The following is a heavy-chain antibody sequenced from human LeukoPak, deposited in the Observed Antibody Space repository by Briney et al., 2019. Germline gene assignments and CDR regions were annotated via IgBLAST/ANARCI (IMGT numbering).Heavy chain of an antibody. Sequence: GGSLRLSCAASGFSFSSYGMHWVRQAPGKGLEWVAVIWDDGSNKYYADSVKGRFTISRDNSKNTLYLQMNSLRAEDTAVYYCARDPNGDYIGAFDILGQGTMVTVSS. V-gene: IGHV3-33*01. CDR3: ARDPNGDYIGAFDI. D-gene: IGHD4-17*01. CDR2: IWDDGSNK. J-gene: IGHJ3*02. CDR1: GFSFSSYG.